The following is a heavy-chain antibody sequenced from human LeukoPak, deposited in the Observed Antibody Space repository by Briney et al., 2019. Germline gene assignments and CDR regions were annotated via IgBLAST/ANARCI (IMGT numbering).Heavy chain of an antibody. CDR1: GGSISSGDYY. V-gene: IGHV4-30-4*01. Sequence: SQTLSLTCTVSGGSISSGDYYWGWIRQPPGKGLEWIGYIYYSGRTNYNPSLKSRVSISVDVSKNKFSLKLNSVTAADTAVYYCARRGQCSNPDYWGQGTTVTVSS. CDR3: ARRGQCSNPDY. D-gene: IGHD6-13*01. CDR2: IYYSGRT. J-gene: IGHJ4*02.